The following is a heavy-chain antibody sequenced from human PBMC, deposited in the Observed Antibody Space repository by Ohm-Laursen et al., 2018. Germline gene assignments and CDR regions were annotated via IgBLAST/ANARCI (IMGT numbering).Heavy chain of an antibody. CDR2: ISTGSSIT. CDR3: ARGLVPNHYNMDV. D-gene: IGHD1-14*01. Sequence: SLRLSCTASGFTFSSYSMNWVRQAPGKGLEWVSYISTGSSITYYADSVKGRFTISRDNAKSSLYLQMNSLRAEDTAVYYCARGLVPNHYNMDVWGQGTTVTVSS. V-gene: IGHV3-48*04. J-gene: IGHJ6*02. CDR1: GFTFSSYS.